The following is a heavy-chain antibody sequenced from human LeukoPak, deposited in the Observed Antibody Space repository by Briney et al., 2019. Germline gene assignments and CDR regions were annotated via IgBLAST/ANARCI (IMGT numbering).Heavy chain of an antibody. CDR3: ARRYRRHHPTDY. Sequence: GGSLRLSCEVSGFTFSNYLMHCVRQSPGEGLVWGSRINTNGRSTTYADSVKGRFTISRDNAKHTLNLQMDRLRPEDTAVYYCARRYRRHHPTDYWGQGTLVTVSS. V-gene: IGHV3-74*01. CDR1: GFTFSNYL. CDR2: INTNGRST. D-gene: IGHD1-14*01. J-gene: IGHJ4*02.